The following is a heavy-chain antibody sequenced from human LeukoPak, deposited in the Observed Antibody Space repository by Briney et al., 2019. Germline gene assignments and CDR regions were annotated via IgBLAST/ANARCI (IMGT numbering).Heavy chain of an antibody. D-gene: IGHD6-19*01. V-gene: IGHV3-48*03. J-gene: IGHJ4*02. Sequence: GGALRLSCSASGFTFSSYEMNWVRQAPGKGLEWVSYISSGSTIYDADSVKGRFTISRDNAKNSLYLQMNSLRAEDTAVYYCARESIAVAGAPFDYWGQGTLVTVSS. CDR1: GFTFSSYE. CDR2: ISSGSTI. CDR3: ARESIAVAGAPFDY.